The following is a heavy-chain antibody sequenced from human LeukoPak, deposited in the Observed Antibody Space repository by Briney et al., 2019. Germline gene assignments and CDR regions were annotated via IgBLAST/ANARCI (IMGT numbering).Heavy chain of an antibody. V-gene: IGHV1-24*01. CDR1: GYTLTELS. Sequence: GASVKASCKVSGYTLTELSMHWVRQAPGKGLEWMGGFDPEDGETIYAQKFQGRVTMTEDTSTDTAYMELSSLRSEDTAVYYCATGGDYYDSSGYSYWGQGTLVTVSS. D-gene: IGHD3-22*01. J-gene: IGHJ4*02. CDR2: FDPEDGET. CDR3: ATGGDYYDSSGYSY.